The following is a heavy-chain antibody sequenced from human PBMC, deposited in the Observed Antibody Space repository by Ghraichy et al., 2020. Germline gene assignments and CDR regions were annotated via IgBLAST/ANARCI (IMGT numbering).Heavy chain of an antibody. Sequence: GESLNISCAASGFTFSSYAMSWVRQAPGKGLEWVSAISGSGGSTYYADSVKGRFTISRDNSKNTLYLQMNSLRAEDTAVYYCAKDRLDIVVVVAATPFDYWGQGTLVTVSS. CDR2: ISGSGGST. CDR3: AKDRLDIVVVVAATPFDY. CDR1: GFTFSSYA. J-gene: IGHJ4*02. V-gene: IGHV3-23*01. D-gene: IGHD2-15*01.